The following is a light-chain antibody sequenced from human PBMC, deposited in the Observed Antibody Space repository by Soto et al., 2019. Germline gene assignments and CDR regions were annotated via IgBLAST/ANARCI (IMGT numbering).Light chain of an antibody. CDR2: SAS. Sequence: VLTQSPATLSVSPVYIATLACRASQTISSNLAWYQQKPGQAPRLLIHSASTRATGIPARFSGSGSGTEFTLTISSLQSEDFAVYYCQQYHNWPWTFGQGTKVDIK. V-gene: IGKV3-15*01. CDR1: QTISSN. CDR3: QQYHNWPWT. J-gene: IGKJ1*01.